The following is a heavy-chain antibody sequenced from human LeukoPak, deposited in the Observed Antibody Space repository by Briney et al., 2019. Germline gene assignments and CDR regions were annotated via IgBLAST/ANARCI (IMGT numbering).Heavy chain of an antibody. CDR3: ARVQGDY. V-gene: IGHV4-34*01. J-gene: IGHJ4*02. CDR1: GGSFSGYY. Sequence: SETLSLTCAVYGGSFSGYYWSWIRQPPGKGLEWIGEINHSGSTNYNPSLKSRVTISVDTSKNQVSLKLSSVTAAYTAVYYCARVQGDYWGQGTLVTVSS. CDR2: INHSGST.